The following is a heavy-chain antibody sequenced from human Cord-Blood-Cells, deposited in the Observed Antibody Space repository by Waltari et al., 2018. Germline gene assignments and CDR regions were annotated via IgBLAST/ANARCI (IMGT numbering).Heavy chain of an antibody. CDR1: GYTFTSNY. V-gene: IGHV1-46*01. J-gene: IGHJ4*02. CDR2: INPSGGST. CDR3: ARDLLGRRGDY. Sequence: QVQLVQSGAEVKKPGASVKVSCKASGYTFTSNYMHWVRQAPGQGLEWMGIINPSGGSTSYAQKFQGRVTMTRDTSTSTVYMELSSLRSEDTAVYYCARDLLGRRGDYWGQGTLVTVSS. D-gene: IGHD3-10*01.